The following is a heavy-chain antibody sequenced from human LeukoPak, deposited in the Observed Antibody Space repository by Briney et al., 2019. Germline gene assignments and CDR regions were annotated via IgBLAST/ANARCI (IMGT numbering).Heavy chain of an antibody. CDR3: AKGSKVATITYPFDY. CDR2: IRYDGSNK. CDR1: GFTFSSYG. D-gene: IGHD5-12*01. Sequence: GGSLRLSCAASGFTFSSYGMHWVRQAPGKGLEWVAFIRYDGSNKYYADSVKGRFTISRDNSKNTLYLQMNSLRAEDTAVYYCAKGSKVATITYPFDYWGQGTLVTVSS. J-gene: IGHJ4*02. V-gene: IGHV3-30*02.